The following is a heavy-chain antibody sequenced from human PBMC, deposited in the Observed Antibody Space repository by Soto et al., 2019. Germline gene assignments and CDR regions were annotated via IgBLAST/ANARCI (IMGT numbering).Heavy chain of an antibody. J-gene: IGHJ6*02. Sequence: ASVKVSCKASGYTFTSYYMHWVRQAPGQGLEWMGIINPSGGSTGYAQKFQGRVTMTRDTSTSTVYMELSSLRSEDTAVYYCARDPGYYGSGRNGMDVWGQGTTVTVSS. D-gene: IGHD3-10*01. V-gene: IGHV1-46*01. CDR2: INPSGGST. CDR1: GYTFTSYY. CDR3: ARDPGYYGSGRNGMDV.